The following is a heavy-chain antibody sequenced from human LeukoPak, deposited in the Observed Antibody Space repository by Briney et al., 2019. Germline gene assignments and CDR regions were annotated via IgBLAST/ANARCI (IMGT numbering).Heavy chain of an antibody. CDR1: GFTFSSYA. J-gene: IGHJ4*02. V-gene: IGHV3-23*01. CDR3: AKLVKERVTTVTKSYYFDY. D-gene: IGHD4-17*01. Sequence: PGASLRLSCAASGFTFSSYAMSWVRQAPGKGLERVSAISGSGGSTYYADSVKGRFTISRDNSKNTLYLQMNSLRAEDTAVYYCAKLVKERVTTVTKSYYFDYWGQGTLVTVSS. CDR2: ISGSGGST.